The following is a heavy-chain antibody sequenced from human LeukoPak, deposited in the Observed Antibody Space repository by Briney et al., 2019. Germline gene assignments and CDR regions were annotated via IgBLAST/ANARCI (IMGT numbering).Heavy chain of an antibody. CDR1: GYTFTGYY. J-gene: IGHJ3*02. D-gene: IGHD3-22*01. CDR2: INPNSGGT. V-gene: IGHV1-2*02. CDR3: AREFPDYYDSSGSGGGAFDI. Sequence: ASVKVSCKASGYTFTGYYMHWVRQAPGQGLEWMGWINPNSGGTNYAQKFQGRVTMTRDTSISTAYMELSRLRSDDTAVYYCAREFPDYYDSSGSGGGAFDIWGQGTMVTVSS.